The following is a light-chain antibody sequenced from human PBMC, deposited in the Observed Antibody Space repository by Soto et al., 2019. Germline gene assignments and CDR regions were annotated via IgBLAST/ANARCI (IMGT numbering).Light chain of an antibody. CDR2: EVS. CDR1: SSDVGGYNS. J-gene: IGLJ1*01. CDR3: SSYAGSSNYV. V-gene: IGLV2-8*01. Sequence: QSVLTRPPSASGSPGQSVTISCTGTSSDVGGYNSVSWYQHHPGKAPKLMIYEVSKRPSGVPDRFSGSKSANTASLTVSGLQAEDEADYYCSSYAGSSNYVFGNGTMLTVL.